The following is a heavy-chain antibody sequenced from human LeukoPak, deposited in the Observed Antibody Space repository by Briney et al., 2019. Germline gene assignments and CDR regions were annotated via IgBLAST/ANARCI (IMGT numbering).Heavy chain of an antibody. Sequence: GRSLRLSCAASGSTFSSYGMHWVRQAPGKGLEWVAVISYDGSNKYYADSVKGRFTISRDNSKNTLYLQMNSLRAEDTAVYYCAKEDGSVSSQGDYYYGMDVWGKGTTVTVSS. D-gene: IGHD3-10*01. CDR3: AKEDGSVSSQGDYYYGMDV. CDR2: ISYDGSNK. J-gene: IGHJ6*04. CDR1: GSTFSSYG. V-gene: IGHV3-30*18.